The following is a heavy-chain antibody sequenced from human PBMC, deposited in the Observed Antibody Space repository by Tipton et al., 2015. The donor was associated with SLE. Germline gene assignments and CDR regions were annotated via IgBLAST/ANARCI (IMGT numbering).Heavy chain of an antibody. D-gene: IGHD6-19*01. Sequence: TLSLTCTVSGGSISSGGYYWSWIRQSPGKGLEWIGYISYSGSTDYNSSLKSRVTMSVDRSKNQFSLRLTSVTAADTAVYYCATELFRGYTSGWGPDYWGQGTLVTVSS. CDR1: GGSISSGGYY. V-gene: IGHV4-30-4*08. J-gene: IGHJ4*02. CDR3: ATELFRGYTSGWGPDY. CDR2: ISYSGST.